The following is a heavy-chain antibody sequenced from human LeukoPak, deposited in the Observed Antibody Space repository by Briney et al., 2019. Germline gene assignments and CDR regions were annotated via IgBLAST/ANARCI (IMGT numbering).Heavy chain of an antibody. Sequence: GGSLRLSCAASGFTFSDCGMHWVRQAPGRGLEWVAVISYDGSNKYYGDSVKGRFTISRDNSKNTLYLHMNSLRAEDAAVYYCAKDTSGYSFGYTSGYFDYWGQGSLVTVSS. J-gene: IGHJ4*02. V-gene: IGHV3-30*18. D-gene: IGHD5-18*01. CDR2: ISYDGSNK. CDR1: GFTFSDCG. CDR3: AKDTSGYSFGYTSGYFDY.